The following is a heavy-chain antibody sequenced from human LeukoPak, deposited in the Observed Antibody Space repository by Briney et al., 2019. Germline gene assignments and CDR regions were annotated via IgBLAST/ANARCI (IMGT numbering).Heavy chain of an antibody. CDR3: AKDHMIVVNYAFDI. CDR1: GYTFTSYD. V-gene: IGHV1-8*03. D-gene: IGHD3-22*01. J-gene: IGHJ3*02. Sequence: ASVKVSCKASGYTFTSYDINWVRQATGQGLEWMGWMNPNSGNTGYAQKFQGRVTITRNTSISTAYMELSSLRSEDTAVYYCAKDHMIVVNYAFDIWGQGTMVTVSS. CDR2: MNPNSGNT.